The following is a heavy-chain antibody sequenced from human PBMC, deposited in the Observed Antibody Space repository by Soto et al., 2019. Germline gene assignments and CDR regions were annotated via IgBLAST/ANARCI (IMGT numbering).Heavy chain of an antibody. Sequence: PSETLSLTCTVSGGSISSGDYYWSWIRQPPGKGLEWIGYIYYSGSTYYNPSLKSRVTISVDTSKNQFSLKLSSVTAADTAVYYCARGSYYYDSSGYYHYWGQVTLATVS. J-gene: IGHJ4*02. V-gene: IGHV4-30-4*01. CDR2: IYYSGST. CDR1: GGSISSGDYY. D-gene: IGHD3-22*01. CDR3: ARGSYYYDSSGYYHY.